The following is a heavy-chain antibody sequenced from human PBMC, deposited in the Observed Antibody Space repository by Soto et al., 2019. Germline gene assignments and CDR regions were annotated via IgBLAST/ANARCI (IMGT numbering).Heavy chain of an antibody. Sequence: QVQLQESGPGLVKPSQTLSLTFSVSGESISSGGYSWSWIRHLPGKGLGWIGYIYDTESAYYNPTLKSRVSISMDTSENHFAMRLTSVTAADSAVYYCARASSSSSAADYWGQGLQVTVSS. V-gene: IGHV4-31*03. CDR3: ARASSSSSAADY. CDR1: GESISSGGYS. D-gene: IGHD6-6*01. CDR2: IYDTESA. J-gene: IGHJ4*02.